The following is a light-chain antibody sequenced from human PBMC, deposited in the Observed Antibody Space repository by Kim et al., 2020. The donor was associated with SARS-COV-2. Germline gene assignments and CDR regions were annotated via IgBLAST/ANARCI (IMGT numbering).Light chain of an antibody. Sequence: VSLADRVPITCRASQGISIYLAWYQQKPGKAPKLLIYGASTLQSGVSSRFSGSGSGTDFTLTISSLQPEDSATYYCQQLDSYPLTFGGGTKVEIK. V-gene: IGKV1-9*01. J-gene: IGKJ4*01. CDR3: QQLDSYPLT. CDR1: QGISIY. CDR2: GAS.